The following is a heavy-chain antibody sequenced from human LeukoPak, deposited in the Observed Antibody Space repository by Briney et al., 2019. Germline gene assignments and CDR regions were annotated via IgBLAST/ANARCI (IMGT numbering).Heavy chain of an antibody. CDR1: GLTFSSYS. V-gene: IGHV3-33*08. CDR2: IWYDGSKK. D-gene: IGHD3-22*01. CDR3: ARAQDYDSSGYVDAFDM. Sequence: GGSLRLSCAVSGLTFSSYSMSWVRQAPGKGLEWVAVIWYDGSKKYYADSVKGRFTISRDNSKNTLYLQMNSLRVEDTAVYYCARAQDYDSSGYVDAFDMWGQGTMVTVSS. J-gene: IGHJ3*02.